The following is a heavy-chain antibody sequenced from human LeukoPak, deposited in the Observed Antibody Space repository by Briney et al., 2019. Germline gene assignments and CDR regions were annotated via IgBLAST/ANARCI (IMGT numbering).Heavy chain of an antibody. CDR2: INHSGST. D-gene: IGHD6-13*01. Sequence: SETLPLTCAVYGGSFSGYYWSWIRQPPGKGLEWIGEINHSGSTNYNPSLKSRVTISVDTSKNQFSLKLSSVTAPDTAVFYCAIEGGIAAAGEGYNDYWGQGTLVTVSS. V-gene: IGHV4-34*01. CDR1: GGSFSGYY. J-gene: IGHJ4*02. CDR3: AIEGGIAAAGEGYNDY.